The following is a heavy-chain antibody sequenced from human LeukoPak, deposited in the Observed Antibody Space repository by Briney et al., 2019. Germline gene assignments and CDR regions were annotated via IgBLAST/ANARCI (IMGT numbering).Heavy chain of an antibody. CDR3: ARYWGPYDNSGAYFDY. CDR1: GDSISSSSYY. V-gene: IGHV4-39*01. Sequence: PSETLSLTCTVSGDSISSSSYYWVWLRQPPGKGLEWIATIYYSGSAYYNPSLKSRVTISVDTSKNQFSLKLSSVTAADTAMYYCARYWGPYDNSGAYFDYWSQGTLVTVSS. J-gene: IGHJ4*02. D-gene: IGHD3-22*01. CDR2: IYYSGSA.